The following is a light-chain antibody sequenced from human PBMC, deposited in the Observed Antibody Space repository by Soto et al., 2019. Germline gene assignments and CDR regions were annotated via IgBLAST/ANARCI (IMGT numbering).Light chain of an antibody. CDR3: SSYAGSNNFVV. J-gene: IGLJ2*01. CDR1: SSDVGGYNY. Sequence: QSALTQPPSASGSPGQSVTISCNGTSSDVGGYNYVSWYQQHPGKAPKLMIYEVSKRPSGVPDRFSGSKSGNTASLTVSGLQAEDEADYYCSSYAGSNNFVVFGGGTKLTV. V-gene: IGLV2-8*01. CDR2: EVS.